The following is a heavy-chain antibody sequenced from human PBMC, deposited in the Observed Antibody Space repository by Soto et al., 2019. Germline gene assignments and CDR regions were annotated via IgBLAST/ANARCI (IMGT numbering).Heavy chain of an antibody. Sequence: ESGGGVVQPGRSLRLSCAASGFTFSSYGMHWVRQAPGKGLEWVAVIWYDGSNKYYADSVKGRFTISRDNSKNTLYLQMNSLRAEDTAVYYCARDLWDDFWSGYYGYWGQGTLVTVSS. V-gene: IGHV3-33*01. CDR1: GFTFSSYG. CDR2: IWYDGSNK. CDR3: ARDLWDDFWSGYYGY. J-gene: IGHJ4*02. D-gene: IGHD3-3*01.